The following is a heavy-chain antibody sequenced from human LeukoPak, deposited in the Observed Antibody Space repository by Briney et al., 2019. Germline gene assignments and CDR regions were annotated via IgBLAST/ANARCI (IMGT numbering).Heavy chain of an antibody. D-gene: IGHD2-15*01. V-gene: IGHV1-2*02. CDR1: GYTFTGYY. Sequence: ASVKVSCKASGYTFTGYYMHWVRQAPGQGLEWMGWINPNSGGTNYAQKFQARVTMTRDTSISTAYMELSRLRSDDTAVYYCALLEDVVVVAATTSHWFDPWGQGTLVTASS. J-gene: IGHJ5*02. CDR3: ALLEDVVVVAATTSHWFDP. CDR2: INPNSGGT.